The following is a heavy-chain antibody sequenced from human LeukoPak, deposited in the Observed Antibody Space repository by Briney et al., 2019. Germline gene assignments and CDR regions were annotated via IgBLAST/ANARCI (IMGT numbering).Heavy chain of an antibody. D-gene: IGHD3-10*01. Sequence: SETLSLTCTVSGGSISSGTYYWGWIRQPPGKGLEWIGSIYYRRSTYYNPSLKSRVTISVDTSKNQFSLELTSVTAGDTAVYYCARHADSGFGELAFDYWGQGTLVTVCS. V-gene: IGHV4-39*01. CDR1: GGSISSGTYY. CDR2: IYYRRST. J-gene: IGHJ4*02. CDR3: ARHADSGFGELAFDY.